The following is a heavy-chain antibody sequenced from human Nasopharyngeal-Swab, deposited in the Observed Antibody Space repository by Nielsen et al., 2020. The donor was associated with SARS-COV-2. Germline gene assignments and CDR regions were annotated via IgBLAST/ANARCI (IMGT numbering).Heavy chain of an antibody. CDR1: GGSISSYY. CDR2: IYYSGST. J-gene: IGHJ6*02. D-gene: IGHD4-17*01. V-gene: IGHV4-59*13. Sequence: SETLSLTCTVSGGSISSYYWSWIRQPPGKGLEWIGYIYYSGSTNYNPSLKSRVTIPVDTSKNQFSLKLSSVTAADTAVYYCARDSVYYGDYQPYYGMDVWGQGTTVTVSS. CDR3: ARDSVYYGDYQPYYGMDV.